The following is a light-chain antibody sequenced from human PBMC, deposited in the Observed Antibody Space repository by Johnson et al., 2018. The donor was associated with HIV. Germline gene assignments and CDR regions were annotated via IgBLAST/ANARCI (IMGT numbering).Light chain of an antibody. V-gene: IGLV1-51*02. Sequence: QSVLTQPPSVSAAPGQKDTISCSGSSSNIGNNYVSWYQHLPGTAPKLLIYENSKRPSGIPDRFSGSKSGTSATLGITGLQTGDEADYYCGTWDTSLSAGGVFGSGTKVTVL. CDR2: ENS. CDR3: GTWDTSLSAGGV. J-gene: IGLJ1*01. CDR1: SSNIGNNY.